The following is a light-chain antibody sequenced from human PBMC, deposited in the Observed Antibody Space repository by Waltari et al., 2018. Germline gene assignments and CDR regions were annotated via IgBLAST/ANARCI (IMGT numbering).Light chain of an antibody. CDR2: LSS. CDR1: QSLLYSNGYNY. Sequence: DIVMTQSPLSLPVTPGEPASISCRSSQSLLYSNGYNYLSWYLQRPRQSPQLLVYLSSNRASGVPDRFSGSGSGTDFTLKISRVEAEDVGVYYCMQGTHWPTFGQGTKVEIK. J-gene: IGKJ1*01. V-gene: IGKV2-28*01. CDR3: MQGTHWPT.